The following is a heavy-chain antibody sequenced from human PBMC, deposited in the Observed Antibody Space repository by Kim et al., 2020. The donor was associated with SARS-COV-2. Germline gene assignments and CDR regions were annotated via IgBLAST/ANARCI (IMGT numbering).Heavy chain of an antibody. J-gene: IGHJ5*02. Sequence: SETLSLTCAVYGGSFSGYYWSWIRQPPGKGLEWIGEINHSGSTNYNPSLKSRVTISVDTTKNQFSLKLSSVTAAATAVYYCARRPKTWLEFDPWGQGTLV. CDR3: ARRPKTWLEFDP. CDR1: GGSFSGYY. CDR2: INHSGST. V-gene: IGHV4-34*01. D-gene: IGHD3-10*01.